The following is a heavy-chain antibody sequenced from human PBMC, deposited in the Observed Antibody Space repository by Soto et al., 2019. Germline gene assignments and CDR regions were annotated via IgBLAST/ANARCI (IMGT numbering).Heavy chain of an antibody. CDR2: INPSGGST. J-gene: IGHJ5*02. CDR1: GYTFTSYY. V-gene: IGHV1-46*01. D-gene: IGHD6-6*01. Sequence: ASVKVSCKASGYTFTSYYMHWVRQAPGQGLEWMGIINPSGGSTSYAQKFQGRVSMTTDTSTSTAYMELRSLRSEDTAVYYCARGMTEYSSSYWFDPWGQGTLVTVSS. CDR3: ARGMTEYSSSYWFDP.